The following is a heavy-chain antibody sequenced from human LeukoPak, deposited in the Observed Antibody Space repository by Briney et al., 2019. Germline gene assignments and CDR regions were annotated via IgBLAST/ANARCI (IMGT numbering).Heavy chain of an antibody. D-gene: IGHD3-10*01. J-gene: IGHJ4*01. CDR3: ARHYYGSGSLKIFDY. V-gene: IGHV4-59*08. Sequence: PSETLSLTCIVSGGSISSYYWILIWHSSGEGSLLTGDIYNSGSTNYNPSLKSRVTISVDTSKNQFSLKLSSVTAADTAVYYCARHYYGSGSLKIFDYWGHGTLVTVSS. CDR2: IYNSGST. CDR1: GGSISSYY.